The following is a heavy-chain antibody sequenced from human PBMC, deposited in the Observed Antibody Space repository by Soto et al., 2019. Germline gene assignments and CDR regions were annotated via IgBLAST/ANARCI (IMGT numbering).Heavy chain of an antibody. CDR2: INAGNGNT. D-gene: IGHD2-2*03. V-gene: IGHV1-3*01. CDR1: GYTFTSYA. Sequence: ASVKVSCKASGYTFTSYAMHWVRQAPGQRLEWMGWINAGNGNTKYSQKFQGRVTITRDTSASTAYMELSSLRSEDTAVYYCARDLGYCSSTSCSYDWFDPWGQGTLVTVSS. J-gene: IGHJ5*02. CDR3: ARDLGYCSSTSCSYDWFDP.